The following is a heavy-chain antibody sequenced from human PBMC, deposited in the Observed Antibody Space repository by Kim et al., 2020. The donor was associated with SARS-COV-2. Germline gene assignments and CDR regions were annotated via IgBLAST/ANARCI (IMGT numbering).Heavy chain of an antibody. CDR1: GGSISSGGYY. Sequence: SETLSLTCTVSGGSISSGGYYWSWIRQHPGKGLEWIGYIYYSGSTYYNPSLKSRVTISVDTSKNQFSLKLSSVTAADTAVYYCARLEYCSGGSCYLGRIDPWGQGTLVTVSS. CDR2: IYYSGST. J-gene: IGHJ5*02. V-gene: IGHV4-31*03. D-gene: IGHD2-15*01. CDR3: ARLEYCSGGSCYLGRIDP.